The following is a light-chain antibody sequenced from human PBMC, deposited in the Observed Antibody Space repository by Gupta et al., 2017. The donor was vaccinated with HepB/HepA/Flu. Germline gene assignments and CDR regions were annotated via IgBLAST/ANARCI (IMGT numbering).Light chain of an antibody. CDR2: GAS. CDR3: QQRSSWPYT. J-gene: IGKJ2*01. V-gene: IGKV3-11*01. CDR1: QSVGSH. Sequence: ETALTQSPATLSLSPGERATVSCRASQSVGSHLAWYQHKPGQAPRLLIYGASNRATGIPDKFRGSGSGTDFTLTISSLEAQDSALYYCQQRSSWPYTFGQGTQLEI.